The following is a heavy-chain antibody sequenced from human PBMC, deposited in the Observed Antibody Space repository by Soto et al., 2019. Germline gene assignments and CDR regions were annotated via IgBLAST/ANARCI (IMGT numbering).Heavy chain of an antibody. Sequence: EVQLVESGGGLVQPGRSLRLSCAASGFTFDDYAMHWVRQAPGKGLEWVSGISWNSGSIGYADSVKGRFTISRDNAKNSLYLQMNSLRAEDTALYYCAKDPWDIAVAGNDAFDIWGQGTMVTVSS. CDR2: ISWNSGSI. CDR3: AKDPWDIAVAGNDAFDI. CDR1: GFTFDDYA. V-gene: IGHV3-9*01. D-gene: IGHD6-19*01. J-gene: IGHJ3*02.